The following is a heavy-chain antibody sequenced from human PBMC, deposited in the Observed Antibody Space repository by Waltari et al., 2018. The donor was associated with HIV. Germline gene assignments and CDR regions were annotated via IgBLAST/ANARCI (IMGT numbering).Heavy chain of an antibody. Sequence: EVQLVESGGGLVQAGGSLRLSCAASGFTFSSHWMHWVRQAPGKGWVWVARINGEGSCTSYADSVRGRFSISRENAENSLHLHMNSVRPEDTGLYYCTREGVETTAPADYWGQGTLVTVSS. D-gene: IGHD4-17*01. J-gene: IGHJ4*02. V-gene: IGHV3-74*01. CDR1: GFTFSSHW. CDR2: INGEGSCT. CDR3: TREGVETTAPADY.